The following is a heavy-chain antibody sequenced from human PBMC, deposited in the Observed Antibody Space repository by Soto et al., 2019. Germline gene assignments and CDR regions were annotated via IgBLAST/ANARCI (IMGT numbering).Heavy chain of an antibody. CDR3: VRFAIWQLTDYMDV. D-gene: IGHD6-6*01. V-gene: IGHV1-8*01. Sequence: GASVKVSCKASGYTFTSYDINWVRQATGQGLEWMGWMNPNSGNTGYAQKFQGRVTMTRNTSISTAYMELSSLRSEDTAVYYCVRFAIWQLTDYMDVWGKGTTVTVSS. J-gene: IGHJ6*03. CDR2: MNPNSGNT. CDR1: GYTFTSYD.